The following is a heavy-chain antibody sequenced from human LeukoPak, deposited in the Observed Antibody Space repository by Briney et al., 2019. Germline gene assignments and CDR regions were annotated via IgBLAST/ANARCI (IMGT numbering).Heavy chain of an antibody. J-gene: IGHJ4*02. Sequence: SETLSLTCTVSGGSMSPYHWGWIRQPPGKGLEWTGYIYYSGSTNYNPSLRSRVTISVDTSKNQFSLKLSSVTAADTAIYYCARAVSGRFDYWGQGTLVTVSS. CDR3: ARAVSGRFDY. CDR1: GGSMSPYH. V-gene: IGHV4-59*08. CDR2: IYYSGST. D-gene: IGHD6-19*01.